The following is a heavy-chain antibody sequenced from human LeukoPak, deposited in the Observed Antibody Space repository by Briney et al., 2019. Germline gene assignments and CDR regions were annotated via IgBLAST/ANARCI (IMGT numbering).Heavy chain of an antibody. CDR1: GFTFSSYW. D-gene: IGHD3-10*02. J-gene: IGHJ6*04. CDR3: AELGITMIGGV. V-gene: IGHV3-7*01. Sequence: GGSLRLPCAASGFTFSSYWMSWVRQAPGKGLEWVANIKQDGSEKYYVDSVKGRFTISRDNAKNSLYLQMNSLRAEDTAVYYCAELGITMIGGVWGKGTTVTISS. CDR2: IKQDGSEK.